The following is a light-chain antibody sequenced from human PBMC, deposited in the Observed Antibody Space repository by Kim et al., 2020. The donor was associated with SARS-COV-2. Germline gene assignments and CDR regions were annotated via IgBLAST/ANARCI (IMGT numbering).Light chain of an antibody. CDR1: QTILYSSNNKNY. CDR3: QQYYGIPRT. CDR2: WAS. V-gene: IGKV4-1*01. J-gene: IGKJ1*01. Sequence: DIVMTQSPDSLAVSLGERATINCKSSQTILYSSNNKNYLAWYQHKPGQPPKRLMYWASTRETGVPDRFSGSGSGTDFSLTISSLQAEDVAVYYCQQYYGIPRTFVQGTKVDIK.